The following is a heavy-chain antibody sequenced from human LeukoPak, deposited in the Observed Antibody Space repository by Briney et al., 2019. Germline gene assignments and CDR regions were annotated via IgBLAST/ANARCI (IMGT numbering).Heavy chain of an antibody. CDR3: ARDLLRYFDWFDY. V-gene: IGHV3-7*01. CDR2: IKQDGSEK. D-gene: IGHD3-9*01. J-gene: IGHJ5*01. CDR1: GSTFSSYW. Sequence: GGSLRLPCAASGSTFSSYWMSWVRQASGKGLEWVANIKQDGSEKYYVDSVKGRFTISRDNAKNSLYLQMNSLRAEDTAVYYCARDLLRYFDWFDYWGQGTLVTVSS.